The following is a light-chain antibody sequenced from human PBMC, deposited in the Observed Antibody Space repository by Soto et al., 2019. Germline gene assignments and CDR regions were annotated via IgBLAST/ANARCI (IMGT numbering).Light chain of an antibody. CDR3: CSYAGSYPRV. J-gene: IGLJ1*01. V-gene: IGLV1-44*01. CDR1: SSNIGTNA. Sequence: QSVLTQPPSASGTPGQRVTISCSGGSSNIGTNAVNWYQQLPGTAPKLLIYNNNQRPSGVPDRFSGSKSGNTASLTISGLQAEDEADYYCCSYAGSYPRVFGTGTKVTVL. CDR2: NNN.